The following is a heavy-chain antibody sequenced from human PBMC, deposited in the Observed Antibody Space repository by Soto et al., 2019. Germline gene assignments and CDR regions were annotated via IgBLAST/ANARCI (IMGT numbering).Heavy chain of an antibody. J-gene: IGHJ4*02. V-gene: IGHV2-70*11. D-gene: IGHD3-9*01. CDR3: ARMGQYYDILNGYWSGYDFDY. Sequence: SGPTLVNPTQTLTLTCTFSGFSLSTSGMCVSWIRQPPGKALEWLARIDWDDDKYYSTSLKTRLTISKDTSKNQVVLTMTNMDPVDTATYYCARMGQYYDILNGYWSGYDFDYWGQ. CDR2: IDWDDDK. CDR1: GFSLSTSGMC.